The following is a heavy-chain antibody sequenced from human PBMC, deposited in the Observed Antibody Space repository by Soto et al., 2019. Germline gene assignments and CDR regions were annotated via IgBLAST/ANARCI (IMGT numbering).Heavy chain of an antibody. Sequence: QVHLVQYAAEVKKPGSSVRVSCTVSGGTFGRNTIVWVRQAPEPGLECMGHIVPILATFKYAQESQGRVISTEDECTTTADMYLMRLTSEDTAVYMCARDLNWALDYWWQGTLAIVSS. CDR3: ARDLNWALDY. J-gene: IGHJ4*02. V-gene: IGHV1-69*01. CDR1: GGTFGRNT. D-gene: IGHD7-27*01. CDR2: IVPILATF.